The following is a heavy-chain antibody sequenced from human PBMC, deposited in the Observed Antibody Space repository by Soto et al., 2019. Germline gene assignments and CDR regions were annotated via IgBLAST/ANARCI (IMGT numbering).Heavy chain of an antibody. J-gene: IGHJ5*02. CDR2: ISAYNGNT. D-gene: IGHD2-2*01. V-gene: IGHV1-18*04. CDR1: GYTFTSYG. CDR3: ARGPRCSSTGCYPSDWFDP. Sequence: QVQLVQSGAEVKKPGASVKVSCKASGYTFTSYGISWVRQAPGQGLEWMGWISAYNGNTNYAQKLQGRVTMTTDTSTSTAYMELRSLRSDDTAVYYCARGPRCSSTGCYPSDWFDPWGQGTLVTVSS.